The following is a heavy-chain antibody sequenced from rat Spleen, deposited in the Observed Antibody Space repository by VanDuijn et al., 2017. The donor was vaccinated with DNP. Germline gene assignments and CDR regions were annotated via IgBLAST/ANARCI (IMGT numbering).Heavy chain of an antibody. D-gene: IGHD1-2*01. Sequence: EVHLVESGGGLVQPGRSLKLSCAASGFTFSNYYMAWVRQAPKKGLEWVAAISTSGSRTYYPDSVKGRFTISRDNAKSSLYLQMNSLKSEDTATYYCARHRAIAAIWDYWGQGVMVTVSS. J-gene: IGHJ2*01. CDR1: GFTFSNYY. CDR3: ARHRAIAAIWDY. CDR2: ISTSGSRT. V-gene: IGHV5-25*01.